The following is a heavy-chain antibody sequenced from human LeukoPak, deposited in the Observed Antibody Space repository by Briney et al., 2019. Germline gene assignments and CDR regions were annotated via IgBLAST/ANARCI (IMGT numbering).Heavy chain of an antibody. Sequence: GGSLRLSCAASGFTFSDYYMSWIRQAPGKGLEWVSYISSSGNTIYYADSVKGRFTISRDNAKNSLYLQMNSLRAEDTAVYYCARDRLVSIAVAGTFDYWGQGTLVTVSS. CDR1: GFTFSDYY. CDR3: ARDRLVSIAVAGTFDY. V-gene: IGHV3-11*04. D-gene: IGHD6-19*01. CDR2: ISSSGNTI. J-gene: IGHJ4*02.